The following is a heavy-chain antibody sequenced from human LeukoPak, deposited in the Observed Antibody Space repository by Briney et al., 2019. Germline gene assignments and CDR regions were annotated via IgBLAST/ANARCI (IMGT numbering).Heavy chain of an antibody. CDR2: ISAYNGNT. CDR1: VYTFTSYC. D-gene: IGHD3-3*01. V-gene: IGHV1-18*01. Sequence: GASVKVSCKASVYTFTSYCISWVRQAPGQGLEGMGGISAYNGNTNYAQKLQGRVTMTTDTSTSTAYMELRSLRSDHTAVYSCPRDKAWYSDFWSGYFFAYWGQRTLVTVYS. J-gene: IGHJ4*02. CDR3: PRDKAWYSDFWSGYFFAY.